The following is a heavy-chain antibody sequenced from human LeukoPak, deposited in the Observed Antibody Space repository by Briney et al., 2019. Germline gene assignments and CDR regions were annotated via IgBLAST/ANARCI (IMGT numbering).Heavy chain of an antibody. CDR3: ARVSSLYYYGMDV. CDR1: GGSISSGDYY. CDR2: IYYSGST. V-gene: IGHV4-30-4*01. J-gene: IGHJ6*02. Sequence: PSQTLSPTCTVSGGSISSGDYYWSWIRQPPGKGLEWIGYIYYSGSTYYNPSLKSRVTISVDTSKNQFSLKLSSVTAADTAVYYCARVSSLYYYGMDVWGQGTTVTVSS. D-gene: IGHD2-2*01.